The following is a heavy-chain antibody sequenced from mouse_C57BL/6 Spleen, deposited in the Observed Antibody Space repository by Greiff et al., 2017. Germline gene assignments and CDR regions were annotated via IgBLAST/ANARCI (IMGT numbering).Heavy chain of an antibody. V-gene: IGHV5-4*01. Sequence: EVQLVESGGGLVKPGGSLKLSCAASGFTFSSYAMSWVRQTPEKRLEWVATISDGGSYTYYPDNVKGRFIISRDNAKNNLYLQMSHLKSEDTAMYYCARASDGYYVNYWGQGTTLTVSS. CDR1: GFTFSSYA. J-gene: IGHJ2*01. CDR2: ISDGGSYT. D-gene: IGHD2-3*01. CDR3: ARASDGYYVNY.